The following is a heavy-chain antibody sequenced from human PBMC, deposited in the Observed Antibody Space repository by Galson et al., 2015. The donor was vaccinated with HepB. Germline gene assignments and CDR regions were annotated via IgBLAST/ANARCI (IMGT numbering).Heavy chain of an antibody. D-gene: IGHD6-19*01. J-gene: IGHJ5*02. CDR2: ISYDGSNK. CDR1: GFTFSSYG. CDR3: AKDRRQWLVLRDPWFDP. V-gene: IGHV3-30*18. Sequence: SLRLSCAASGFTFSSYGMHWVRQAPGKGLEWVAVISYDGSNKYYADSVKGRFTISRDNSKNTLYLQMNSLRAEDTAVYYCAKDRRQWLVLRDPWFDPWGQGTLVTVSS.